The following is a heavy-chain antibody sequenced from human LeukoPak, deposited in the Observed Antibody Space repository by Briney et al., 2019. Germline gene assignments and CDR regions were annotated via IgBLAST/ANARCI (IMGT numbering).Heavy chain of an antibody. CDR3: ARKLVGDY. D-gene: IGHD2-8*02. Sequence: GGSLRPSCAAPWFTLCSYAMKWVRPAPGKGLEWVSAISGSGVSTYYADSVKGRFTISRDNSKNTLYLQINSLRAEDTAVYYCARKLVGDYWGQGTLVTVSS. J-gene: IGHJ4*02. CDR1: WFTLCSYA. CDR2: ISGSGVST. V-gene: IGHV3-23*01.